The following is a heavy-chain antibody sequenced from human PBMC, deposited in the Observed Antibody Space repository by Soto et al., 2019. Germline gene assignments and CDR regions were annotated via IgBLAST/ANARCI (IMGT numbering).Heavy chain of an antibody. CDR1: GYSFTTYG. J-gene: IGHJ6*01. Sequence: QVQLVQSRGEVKKPGASVKVSCKTSGYSFTTYGISWVRQAPGQGLEWMGWISGYNGNTNYAQKLKGRLTMTTDTSTSTAYMELRRLTSDDTAVYYCAREGPAPYYYYGMYVCGQGSTATASS. V-gene: IGHV1-18*01. CDR3: AREGPAPYYYYGMYV. CDR2: ISGYNGNT.